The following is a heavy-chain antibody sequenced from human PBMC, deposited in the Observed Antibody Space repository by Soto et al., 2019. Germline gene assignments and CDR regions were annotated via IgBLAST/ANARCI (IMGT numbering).Heavy chain of an antibody. CDR1: GFTCGDLG. J-gene: IGHJ4*02. V-gene: IGHV3-15*07. CDR2: IKSKTDGGTT. CDR3: TTDLSERITIFGVVIPPVY. D-gene: IGHD3-3*01. Sequence: RLSYGASGFTCGDLGGHCVRKAKGKGLEWVGRIKSKTDGGTTDYAAPVKGRFTISRDDSKNTLYLQMNSLKTEDTAVYYCTTDLSERITIFGVVIPPVYWGQGTLVTVSS.